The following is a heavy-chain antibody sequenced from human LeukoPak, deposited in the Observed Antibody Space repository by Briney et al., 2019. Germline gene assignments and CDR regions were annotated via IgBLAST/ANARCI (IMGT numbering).Heavy chain of an antibody. D-gene: IGHD3-10*01. V-gene: IGHV4-30-4*01. J-gene: IGHJ5*02. Sequence: SQTLSLTCTVSGGSISSGDYYWSWIRQPPGKGLEWIGYIYYSGSTYYNPSLQSRVTISVDTSKNQFSLKLSSVTAADTAVYYCARVRPLYYYGSGRPNWFDPWGQGTLVTVSS. CDR2: IYYSGST. CDR1: GGSISSGDYY. CDR3: ARVRPLYYYGSGRPNWFDP.